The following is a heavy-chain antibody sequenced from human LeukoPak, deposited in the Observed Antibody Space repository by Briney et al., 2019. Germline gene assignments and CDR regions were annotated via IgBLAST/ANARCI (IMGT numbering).Heavy chain of an antibody. J-gene: IGHJ6*03. D-gene: IGHD3-3*01. Sequence: SETLSLTCTVSGGSISSYYWSWIRQPPGKGLEWIGYIYTGGSTNYNPSLKSRVTISVDTSKNQFSLKLSSVTAADTAVYYCARQGFMEWLDYYYYYMDVWGKGTTVTVSS. CDR1: GGSISSYY. CDR3: ARQGFMEWLDYYYYYMDV. V-gene: IGHV4-4*09. CDR2: IYTGGST.